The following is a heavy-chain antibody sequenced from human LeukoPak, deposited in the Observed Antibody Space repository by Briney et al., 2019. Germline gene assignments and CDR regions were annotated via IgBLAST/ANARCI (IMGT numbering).Heavy chain of an antibody. Sequence: GGSLRLSCAASGFTFSTYWMHWVRQAPGQGLEWLGWINPKSGAADYAQQFRGRVTMTRYTSINTDYMEMKRVTSDDTAVYFCARGAEAETSPLDFWGQGTLVIVS. D-gene: IGHD6-13*01. V-gene: IGHV1-2*02. CDR3: ARGAEAETSPLDF. CDR1: GFTFSTYW. J-gene: IGHJ4*02. CDR2: INPKSGAA.